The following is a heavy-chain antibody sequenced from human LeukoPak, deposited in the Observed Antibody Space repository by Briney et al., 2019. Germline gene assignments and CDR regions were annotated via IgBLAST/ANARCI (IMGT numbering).Heavy chain of an antibody. CDR2: IYSGGST. D-gene: IGHD4-23*01. Sequence: GGSLRLSCAASGFTVSSNYMSWVRQAPGKGLEWVSVIYSGGSTYYADSVKGRFTISRDNSKNTVYLQMNSLRDEDTAVYYCAKPVGGYYFDYWGQGTLVTVSS. CDR1: GFTVSSNY. CDR3: AKPVGGYYFDY. J-gene: IGHJ4*02. V-gene: IGHV3-53*05.